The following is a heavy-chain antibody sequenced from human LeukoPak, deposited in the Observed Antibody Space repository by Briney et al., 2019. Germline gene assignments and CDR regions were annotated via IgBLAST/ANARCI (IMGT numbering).Heavy chain of an antibody. CDR3: AKVRPTTVTINWFDP. Sequence: PGGYLRLSCAASGFTFSSYAMSWVRQAPGKGLEWVSAISGSGGSTYYADSVEGRFTISRDNSKNTLYLQMNSLRAEDTAVYYCAKVRPTTVTINWFDPWGQGTLVTVSS. J-gene: IGHJ5*02. CDR2: ISGSGGST. D-gene: IGHD4-17*01. CDR1: GFTFSSYA. V-gene: IGHV3-23*01.